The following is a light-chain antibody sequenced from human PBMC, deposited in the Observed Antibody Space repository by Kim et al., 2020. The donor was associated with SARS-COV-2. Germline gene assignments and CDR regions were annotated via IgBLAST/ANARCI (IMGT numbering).Light chain of an antibody. J-gene: IGLJ1*01. CDR3: SSYTSSSTLHV. CDR2: AVS. CDR1: SSDVGGYNY. Sequence: QSALTQPASVSGSPGQSITISCTGTSSDVGGYNYVSWYQQHPGKAPKLMIYAVSNRPSGVSNRCSGSKSGNTASLTISGLQAEDEADYYCSSYTSSSTLHVFGTGTKVTVL. V-gene: IGLV2-14*03.